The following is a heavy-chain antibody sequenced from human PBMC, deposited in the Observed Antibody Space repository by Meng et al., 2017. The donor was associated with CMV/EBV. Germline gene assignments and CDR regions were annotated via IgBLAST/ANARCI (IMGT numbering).Heavy chain of an antibody. V-gene: IGHV1-69*05. CDR3: ASCLHFECIAAAGTSSSFQH. D-gene: IGHD6-13*01. CDR1: GGTFSSYA. Sequence: SVKVSCKASGGTFSSYAISWVRQAPGQGLEWMGGIIPIFGTANYAQKFQGRVTITTDESTSTAYMELSSLRSEDTAVYYYASCLHFECIAAAGTSSSFQHWGQGTLVTVSS. J-gene: IGHJ1*01. CDR2: IIPIFGTA.